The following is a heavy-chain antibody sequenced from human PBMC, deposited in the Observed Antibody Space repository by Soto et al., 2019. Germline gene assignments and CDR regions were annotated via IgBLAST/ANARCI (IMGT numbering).Heavy chain of an antibody. J-gene: IGHJ4*02. CDR1: GYSFPTSW. CDR2: IYPGDSDT. CDR3: ARGPSGDKVHY. Sequence: GESLKISCKGSGYSFPTSWIGWVRQMPGKGLEWMGMIYPGDSDTRYSPSFQGQVTISLDTSKNHFSLTLSSVTAADTAVYYCARGPSGDKVHYWGQGALVTVSS. D-gene: IGHD7-27*01. V-gene: IGHV5-51*01.